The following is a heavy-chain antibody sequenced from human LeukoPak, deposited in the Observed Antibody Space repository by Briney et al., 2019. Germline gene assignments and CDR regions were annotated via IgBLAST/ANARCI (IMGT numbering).Heavy chain of an antibody. V-gene: IGHV3-23*01. D-gene: IGHD6-19*01. CDR1: GFSFGNFA. CDR3: ARVTHSSGWYNAFDI. J-gene: IGHJ3*02. CDR2: ITGSGGNA. Sequence: PGGSLRLSCAASGFSFGNFAMNWVRQVSGKGLEWVSGITGSGGNAYYADSVKGRFTISRDNSKNTLYLQMNSLRAEDTAVYYCARVTHSSGWYNAFDIWGQGTMVTVSS.